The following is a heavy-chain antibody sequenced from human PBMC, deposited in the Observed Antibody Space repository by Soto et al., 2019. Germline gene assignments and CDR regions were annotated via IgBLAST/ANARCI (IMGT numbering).Heavy chain of an antibody. CDR2: FDPEDGET. CDR3: APPLLSSGWYSYYGMDV. D-gene: IGHD6-19*01. CDR1: GYTLTELS. Sequence: ASVKVSCKVSGYTLTELSMHWVRQAPGKGLEWMGGFDPEDGETIYAQKFQGRVTMTEDTSTDTAYMELSSLRSEDTAVYYCAPPLLSSGWYSYYGMDVWGQGTTVTVSS. V-gene: IGHV1-24*01. J-gene: IGHJ6*02.